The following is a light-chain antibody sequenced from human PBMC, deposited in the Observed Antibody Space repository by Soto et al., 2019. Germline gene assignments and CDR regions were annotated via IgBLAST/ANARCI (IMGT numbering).Light chain of an antibody. Sequence: QSVLTQAPSVSAAPGQNVTISCSGRSSNIGNNFVSWFQQLPGTAPKLLIYDKDKRPSGIPERFSGSKSGTSATLAITGLQTGDEADYYCQVWDSGRHILFGGGTKLTVL. CDR1: SSNIGNNF. CDR3: QVWDSGRHIL. J-gene: IGLJ2*01. V-gene: IGLV1-51*01. CDR2: DKD.